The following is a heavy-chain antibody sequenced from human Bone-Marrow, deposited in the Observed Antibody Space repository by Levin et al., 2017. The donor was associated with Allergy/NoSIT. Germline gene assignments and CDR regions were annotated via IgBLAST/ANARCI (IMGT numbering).Heavy chain of an antibody. Sequence: GGSLRLSCAASGFTFTNYAMSWVRQAPGKGLEWVSTITSTSSGGHTYYADSVKGRFTISRDNSKNTLYLQMNSLRDEDTAVYYCAKREGSSWASLNYWGQGTLVTVSS. CDR2: ITSTSSGGHT. V-gene: IGHV3-23*01. CDR3: AKREGSSWASLNY. J-gene: IGHJ4*02. CDR1: GFTFTNYA. D-gene: IGHD6-13*01.